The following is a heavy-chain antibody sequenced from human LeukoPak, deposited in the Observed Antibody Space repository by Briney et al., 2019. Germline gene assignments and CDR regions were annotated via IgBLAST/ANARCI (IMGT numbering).Heavy chain of an antibody. D-gene: IGHD3-22*01. CDR3: ARGDSSGYYLHDAFDI. CDR1: GGTFSSYA. Sequence: SVKVSFKASGGTFSSYAISWVRQAPGQGLEWMGGIIPIFGTANYAQKFQGRVTITADESTSTAYMELSSLRSEDTAVYYCARGDSSGYYLHDAFDIWGQGTMVTVSS. CDR2: IIPIFGTA. V-gene: IGHV1-69*13. J-gene: IGHJ3*02.